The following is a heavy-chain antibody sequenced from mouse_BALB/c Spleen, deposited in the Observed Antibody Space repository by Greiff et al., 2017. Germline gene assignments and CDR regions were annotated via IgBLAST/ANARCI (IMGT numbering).Heavy chain of an antibody. V-gene: IGHV14-3*02. CDR1: GFNIKDTY. CDR2: IDPANGNT. CDR3: ALLLSYAMDY. Sequence: EVQLQESGAELVKPGASVKLSCTASGFNIKDTYMHWVKQRPEQGLEWIGRIDPANGNTKYDPKFQGKATITADTSSNTAYLQLSSLTSEDTAVYYCALLLSYAMDYWGQGTSVTVSS. D-gene: IGHD1-1*01. J-gene: IGHJ4*01.